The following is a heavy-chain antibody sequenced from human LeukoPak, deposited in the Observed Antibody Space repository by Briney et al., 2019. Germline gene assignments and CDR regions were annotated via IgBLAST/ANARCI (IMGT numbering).Heavy chain of an antibody. D-gene: IGHD1-26*01. CDR1: GGTFSSYA. V-gene: IGHV1-69*05. CDR2: IIPIFGTA. Sequence: SVKVSCKASGGTFSSYAISWVRQAPGQGLEWMGGIIPIFGTANYAQKFQGRVTITTDESTSTAYMEPSSLRSEDTAVYYCARDQGSGSYYGKGAFDIWGQGTMVTVSS. J-gene: IGHJ3*02. CDR3: ARDQGSGSYYGKGAFDI.